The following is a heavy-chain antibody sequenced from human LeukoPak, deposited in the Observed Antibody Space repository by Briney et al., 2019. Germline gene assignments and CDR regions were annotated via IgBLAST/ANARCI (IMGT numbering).Heavy chain of an antibody. Sequence: GGSLRLSCAASGFTFSSYEMNWVRQAPGKGLEGVSYISSSGSTIYCADSVKGRFTISRDNAKNSLYLQMNSLRAEDTAVYYCARGPSVYFDYWGQGTLVTVSS. V-gene: IGHV3-48*03. J-gene: IGHJ4*02. CDR3: ARGPSVYFDY. CDR2: ISSSGSTI. CDR1: GFTFSSYE. D-gene: IGHD3-10*01.